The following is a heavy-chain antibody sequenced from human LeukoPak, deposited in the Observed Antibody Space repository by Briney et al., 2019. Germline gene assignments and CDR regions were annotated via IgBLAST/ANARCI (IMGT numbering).Heavy chain of an antibody. J-gene: IGHJ4*02. CDR1: GGSFSGYY. CDR2: INHSGST. Sequence: PSETLSLTCAVYGGSFSGYYWSWIRQPPGKGLEWIGEINHSGSTNYNPSLKSRVTISVDTSKNQFSLKLSSVTAADTAVYYCARDQLHYCSSTSCHPPLDYWGQGTLVTVSS. D-gene: IGHD2-2*01. CDR3: ARDQLHYCSSTSCHPPLDY. V-gene: IGHV4-34*01.